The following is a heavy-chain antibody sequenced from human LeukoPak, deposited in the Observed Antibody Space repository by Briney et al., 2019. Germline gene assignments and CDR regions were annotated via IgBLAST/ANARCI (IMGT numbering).Heavy chain of an antibody. J-gene: IGHJ6*02. D-gene: IGHD5-18*01. CDR1: GFTFNRNA. CDR2: IGGSGDKT. Sequence: PGGSLRLSCAASGFTFNRNAISWVRQAPGKGLEWASTIGGSGDKTFYADSVKGRFTISRDNSKNTLYLQMNSLRAEDTAVYYCAKDISFVDTAMVKTYYYYGMDVWGQGTTVTVSS. CDR3: AKDISFVDTAMVKTYYYYGMDV. V-gene: IGHV3-23*01.